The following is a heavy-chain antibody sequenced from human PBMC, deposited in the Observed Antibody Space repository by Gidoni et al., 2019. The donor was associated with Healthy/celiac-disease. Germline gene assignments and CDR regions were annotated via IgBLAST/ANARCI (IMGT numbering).Heavy chain of an antibody. CDR2: ISISSSYI. CDR1: GFTCSSYS. V-gene: IGHV3-21*01. J-gene: IGHJ4*02. D-gene: IGHD3-3*01. Sequence: EVQLVESGGGLVKPGGSLRLSCAASGFTCSSYSMIGVRQAPGKGLEWVSSISISSSYIYYADSVKGRFTISRDNAKNSLYLQMNSLRAEDTAVYYCARVPAIFGVTDGVDYWGQGTLVTVSS. CDR3: ARVPAIFGVTDGVDY.